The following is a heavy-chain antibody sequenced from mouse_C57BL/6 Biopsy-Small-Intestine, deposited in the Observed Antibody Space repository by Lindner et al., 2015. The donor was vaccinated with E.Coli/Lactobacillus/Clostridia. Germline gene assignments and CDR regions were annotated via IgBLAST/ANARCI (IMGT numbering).Heavy chain of an antibody. CDR2: IDPGSGGT. D-gene: IGHD2-1*01. CDR3: ARQVYGNYEFTY. CDR1: GYAFTNYL. V-gene: IGHV1-54*01. Sequence: VQLQESGAELVRPGTSVKVSCKASGYAFTNYLIEWVKQRPGQGLEWIGVIDPGSGGTNYNEKFKDKATLSADKSSSTAYIQLSSLTSEDSAVYFCARQVYGNYEFTYWDQGTLVTVSA. J-gene: IGHJ3*01.